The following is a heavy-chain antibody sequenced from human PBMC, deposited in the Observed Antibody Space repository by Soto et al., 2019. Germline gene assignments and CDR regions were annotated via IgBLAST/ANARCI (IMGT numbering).Heavy chain of an antibody. CDR1: GYTFTRNW. Sequence: GESLKISCKGSGYTFTRNWIGWVRQMPGKGMELMGIIFPIDSDTRYSPSSQGQVTISADNSISTAYLQWSSLKASDTAIYYCATPGGRDFNAFDVWGQGTMVTV. CDR2: IFPIDSDT. CDR3: ATPGGRDFNAFDV. J-gene: IGHJ3*01. V-gene: IGHV5-51*01. D-gene: IGHD2-21*02.